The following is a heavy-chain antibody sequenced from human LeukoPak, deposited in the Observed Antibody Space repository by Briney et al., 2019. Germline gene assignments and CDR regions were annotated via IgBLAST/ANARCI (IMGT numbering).Heavy chain of an antibody. V-gene: IGHV3-66*02. CDR3: ARDSLDCSGGSCYYYYYGMDV. CDR2: IYSGGST. Sequence: GGSLRLSCAASGFTVSSNYMSWVRQAPGKGLEWVSVIYSGGSTYYADSVKGRFTISRDNSKNTLYLQMNSLRAEDTAVYYCARDSLDCSGGSCYYYYYGMDVWGQGTTVTVSS. D-gene: IGHD2-15*01. CDR1: GFTVSSNY. J-gene: IGHJ6*02.